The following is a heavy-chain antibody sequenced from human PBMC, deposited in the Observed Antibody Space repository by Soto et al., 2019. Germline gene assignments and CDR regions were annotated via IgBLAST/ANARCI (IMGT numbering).Heavy chain of an antibody. CDR2: ISVKSGDT. V-gene: IGHV1-18*04. Sequence: QVQLVQSGAEVKKPGASVKVSCKASGYNFAVSGFIWVRQAPGQGLEWMGWISVKSGDTKYAQNLQGRVTMTTDTSTNTAYMELRSLTSDDTAVYYCARAGASSWNYVSTPSWGQGTLVTVSS. D-gene: IGHD1-7*01. CDR1: GYNFAVSG. CDR3: ARAGASSWNYVSTPS. J-gene: IGHJ4*02.